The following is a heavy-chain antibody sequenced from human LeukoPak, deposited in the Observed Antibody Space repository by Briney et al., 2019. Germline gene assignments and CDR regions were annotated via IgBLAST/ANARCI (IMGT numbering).Heavy chain of an antibody. Sequence: GGSLRLSCAVSGFTFDDYAMHWVRQAPGKGLEWVSGISWNSGSIGYADSVKGRFTISRENTKNSLYLQMNNLRAEDTALYFCAKDRASVDYYHGMDVWGQGTTVIVSS. D-gene: IGHD5/OR15-5a*01. CDR1: GFTFDDYA. CDR3: AKDRASVDYYHGMDV. J-gene: IGHJ6*02. CDR2: ISWNSGSI. V-gene: IGHV3-9*01.